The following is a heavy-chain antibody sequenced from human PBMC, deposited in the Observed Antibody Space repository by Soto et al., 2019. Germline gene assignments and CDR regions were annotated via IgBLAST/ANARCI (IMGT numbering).Heavy chain of an antibody. J-gene: IGHJ6*02. Sequence: ALVKVSCKASGYTFTSYGISWVRQAPGQGLEWMGWISAYNDNTNYAQKLQGRVTMTTDTSTSTAYMELRSLRSDDTAVYYCARDRWSSSPTYYYYYGTDVRGQATKVTVSS. CDR1: GYTFTSYG. CDR3: ARDRWSSSPTYYYYYGTDV. CDR2: ISAYNDNT. D-gene: IGHD6-6*01. V-gene: IGHV1-18*01.